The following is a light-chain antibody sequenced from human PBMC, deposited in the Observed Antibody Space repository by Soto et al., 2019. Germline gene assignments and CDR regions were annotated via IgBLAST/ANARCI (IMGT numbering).Light chain of an antibody. J-gene: IGKJ1*01. CDR2: GAS. CDR1: QSVNSN. CDR3: QQHGRSPWM. V-gene: IGKV3-15*01. Sequence: ETVMTQSPATLSVSPGERATLSCRASQSVNSNLAWYQQKLGQAPRVLIYGASTRATGIPDRFSGSGSGTDFSLTISRLEPEDFAVYYCQQHGRSPWMFGQGTKVDIK.